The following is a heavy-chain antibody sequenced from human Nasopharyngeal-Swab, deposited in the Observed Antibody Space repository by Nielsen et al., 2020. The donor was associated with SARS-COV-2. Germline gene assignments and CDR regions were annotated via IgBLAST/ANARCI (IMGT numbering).Heavy chain of an antibody. CDR3: ARGVEFDP. J-gene: IGHJ5*02. D-gene: IGHD2-15*01. CDR2: IWYDGSNK. Sequence: VRQAPGKGLEWVAVIWYDGSNKYYADSVKGRFTISRDNSKNTLYLQMNSLRAEDTAVYYCARGVEFDPWGQGTPVTVSS. V-gene: IGHV3-33*01.